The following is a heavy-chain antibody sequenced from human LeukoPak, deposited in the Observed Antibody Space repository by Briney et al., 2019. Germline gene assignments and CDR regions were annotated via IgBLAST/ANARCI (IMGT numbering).Heavy chain of an antibody. D-gene: IGHD6-13*01. J-gene: IGHJ4*02. Sequence: GGSLRLSCAASGFTFSDYWIHWVRQAPGKGLVWVSRINTDGSITNYADSVRGRFSISRDNSKNTLYLQMNSLRAEDTAVYYCAKTRPLDSSSWSHGDYWGQGTLVTVSS. CDR2: INTDGSIT. CDR3: AKTRPLDSSSWSHGDY. V-gene: IGHV3-74*01. CDR1: GFTFSDYW.